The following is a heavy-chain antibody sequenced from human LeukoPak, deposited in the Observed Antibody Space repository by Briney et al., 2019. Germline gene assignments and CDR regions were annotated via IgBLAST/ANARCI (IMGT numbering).Heavy chain of an antibody. CDR3: ARDWYDY. V-gene: IGHV3-23*01. CDR1: GFTFSTYA. D-gene: IGHD6-13*01. Sequence: GGSLRLSCAASGFTFSTYAMIWVRQAPGKGLEWVSVIGGSGSYTYYADSVKGRFTISRDNSKDTLYLQMNSLRAEDTAVYYCARDWYDYCGQGTLVTVSS. CDR2: IGGSGSYT. J-gene: IGHJ4*02.